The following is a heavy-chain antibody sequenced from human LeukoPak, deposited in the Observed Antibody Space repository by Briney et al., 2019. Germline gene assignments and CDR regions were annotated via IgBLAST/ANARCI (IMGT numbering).Heavy chain of an antibody. Sequence: GASVKVSCKASGYFFSGYHVHWERQAPGQGLDWMGRIYIDSGDTNYAQKFQGRVTMTRDTSISTAYMELSSLTSDDTAVYYCAGLGSTMEGRIDPWGQGTPVTVSS. CDR3: AGLGSTMEGRIDP. V-gene: IGHV1-2*02. J-gene: IGHJ5*02. CDR1: GYFFSGYH. D-gene: IGHD3-10*01. CDR2: IYIDSGDT.